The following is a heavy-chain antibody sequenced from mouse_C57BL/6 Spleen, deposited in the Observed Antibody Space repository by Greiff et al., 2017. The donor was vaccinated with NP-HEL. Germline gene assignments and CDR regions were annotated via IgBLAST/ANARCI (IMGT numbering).Heavy chain of an antibody. CDR3: TRENSNYAMDY. D-gene: IGHD2-5*01. CDR1: GFTFSSYA. CDR2: ISSGGDYT. J-gene: IGHJ4*01. V-gene: IGHV5-9-1*02. Sequence: EVKLVESGEGLVKPGGSLKLSCAASGFTFSSYAMSWVRQTPEKRLEWVAYISSGGDYTYYADTVKGRFTISRDNDRNTLYLQMSSLKSEDTAMYYCTRENSNYAMDYWGQGTSVTVSS.